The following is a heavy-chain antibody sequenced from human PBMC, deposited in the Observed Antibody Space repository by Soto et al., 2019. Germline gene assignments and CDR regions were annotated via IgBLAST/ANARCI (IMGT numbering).Heavy chain of an antibody. CDR3: AKDMELRSGWSNDAFDI. D-gene: IGHD6-19*01. J-gene: IGHJ3*02. V-gene: IGHV3-9*01. CDR2: IRWNSGNK. Sequence: PGGSLRLSCAASGFTFSSYGMHGVRQAPGKGLEWVAVIRWNSGNKGYADPVKGRFTISRDNAKNSLYLQMNSLRAEDTALYYCAKDMELRSGWSNDAFDIWGQGTMVTVSS. CDR1: GFTFSSYG.